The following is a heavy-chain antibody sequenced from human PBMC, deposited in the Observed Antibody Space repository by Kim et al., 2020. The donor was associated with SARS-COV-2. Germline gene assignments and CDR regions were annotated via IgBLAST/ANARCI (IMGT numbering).Heavy chain of an antibody. V-gene: IGHV3-23*01. J-gene: IGHJ5*02. D-gene: IGHD7-27*01. Sequence: GGSLRLSCAASGFTFSSYAMNWVRQAPGKGLEWVSGISGSGNSTYYADSVKGRVTISRENSKNTLYLQMNSLRADDTAIYYCAKDGDGTYPNWFDHWGQGTLVTVSS. CDR3: AKDGDGTYPNWFDH. CDR2: ISGSGNST. CDR1: GFTFSSYA.